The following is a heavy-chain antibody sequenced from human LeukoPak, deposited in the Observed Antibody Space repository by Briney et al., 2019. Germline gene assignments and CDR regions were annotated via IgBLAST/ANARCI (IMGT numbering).Heavy chain of an antibody. CDR3: ARERRVEVSARQTVAFDM. CDR2: INYTGRT. Sequence: GSLRLSCAASGFTFIGAWMSWIRQPPGKSLEWIGEINYTGRTHYNPSLTSRVTISIDMSERQFSLRLTSATAADTAVYYCARERRVEVSARQTVAFDMWAQGTMVIVSS. CDR1: GFTFIGAW. J-gene: IGHJ3*02. D-gene: IGHD5/OR15-5a*01. V-gene: IGHV4-34*01.